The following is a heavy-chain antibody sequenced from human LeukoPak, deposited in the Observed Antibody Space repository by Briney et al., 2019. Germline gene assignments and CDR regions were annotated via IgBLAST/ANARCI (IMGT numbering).Heavy chain of an antibody. CDR2: VNPNSGGT. CDR3: ATSDLRFGFGDWFDP. D-gene: IGHD3-10*01. Sequence: GASVKVSCKASGYTFTGSYIHWVRQAPGEGPQWMGWVNPNSGGTNYAKKFQGRVTLTRDTSITTAYMELSSLRSDDTAVYYCATSDLRFGFGDWFDPWGQGTLVTVSS. J-gene: IGHJ5*02. CDR1: GYTFTGSY. V-gene: IGHV1-2*02.